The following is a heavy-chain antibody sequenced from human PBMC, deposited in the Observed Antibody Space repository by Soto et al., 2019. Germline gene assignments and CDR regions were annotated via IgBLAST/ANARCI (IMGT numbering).Heavy chain of an antibody. J-gene: IGHJ4*02. CDR1: GDSISSGDYY. CDR3: ARDKITGLFDY. Sequence: SETRSLTCTVSGDSISSGDYYWSWIRQPPGTGLEWIGYIYHSGSTNYNPSLKSRVNISVDTSKNQFSLKLTSVTAADTAVYYCARDKITGLFDYWGQGTLVTVS. V-gene: IGHV4-30-4*01. CDR2: IYHSGST. D-gene: IGHD2-8*02.